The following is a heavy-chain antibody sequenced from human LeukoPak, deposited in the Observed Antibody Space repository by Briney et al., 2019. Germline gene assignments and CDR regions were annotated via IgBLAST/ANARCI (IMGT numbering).Heavy chain of an antibody. Sequence: GGSLRLSCAASGFTFSSYSMNWVRQAPGKGLEWVSSISSSSNHIYYADSVKGRFTISRDNAKNSLYLQMNSLRAEDTAVYYCARDALGYCSSTSCYFDYWGQGTLVTVSS. CDR1: GFTFSSYS. CDR3: ARDALGYCSSTSCYFDY. D-gene: IGHD2-2*01. J-gene: IGHJ4*02. CDR2: ISSSSNHI. V-gene: IGHV3-21*01.